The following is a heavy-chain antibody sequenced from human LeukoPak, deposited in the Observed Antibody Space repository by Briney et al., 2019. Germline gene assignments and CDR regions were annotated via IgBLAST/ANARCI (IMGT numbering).Heavy chain of an antibody. CDR2: INWNGGST. Sequence: GGSLRLSCAASGFTFNDYGMSWVRQAPREGLEWVSGINWNGGSTGYADSVKGRFTISRDNAKNSLYLQMNSLRAEDTALYYCARAYDFWSGYRPDYWGQGTLVTVSS. D-gene: IGHD3-3*01. CDR1: GFTFNDYG. V-gene: IGHV3-20*04. J-gene: IGHJ4*02. CDR3: ARAYDFWSGYRPDY.